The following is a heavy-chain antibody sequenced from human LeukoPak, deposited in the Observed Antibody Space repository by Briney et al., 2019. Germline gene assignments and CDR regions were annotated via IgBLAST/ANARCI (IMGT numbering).Heavy chain of an antibody. CDR1: GGSISHYL. V-gene: IGHV4-59*08. CDR2: IYYSGST. J-gene: IGHJ2*01. CDR3: AKTVAGYWYFDL. Sequence: PSETLSLTCTVSGGSISHYLWSWIRQPPGKALEWIGYIYYSGSTNYNPSLKSRVTISVDPSKNQFSLKLNPVTAADTAVYYCAKTVAGYWYFDLWGRGTLVTVSS. D-gene: IGHD6-19*01.